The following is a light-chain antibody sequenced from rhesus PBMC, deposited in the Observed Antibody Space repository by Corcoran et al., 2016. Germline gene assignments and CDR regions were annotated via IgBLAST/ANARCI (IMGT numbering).Light chain of an antibody. J-gene: IGLJ1*01. CDR2: ENN. Sequence: QSVLTQPPSVSGAPGQRFTISCSGSSSNIGSYYVQWYQQLPGTAPKLLIYENNKRPSGVSARFSGSQSGTSASLTITGVQSDDEADYYCQSYCSSLVGYIFGTGTRLTVL. CDR3: QSYCSSLVGYI. CDR1: SSNIGSYY. V-gene: IGLV1-85*01.